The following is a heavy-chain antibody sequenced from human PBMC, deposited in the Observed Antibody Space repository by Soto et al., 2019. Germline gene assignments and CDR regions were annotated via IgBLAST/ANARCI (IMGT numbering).Heavy chain of an antibody. CDR3: ARAFSYYYDSSGYPFDY. CDR2: IIPIFGTA. J-gene: IGHJ4*02. CDR1: GGTFSSYA. D-gene: IGHD3-22*01. Sequence: ASVKVSCKASGGTFSSYAISWVRQAPGQGLEWMGGIIPIFGTANCAQKFQGRVTITADKSTSTAYMELSSLRSEDTAVYYCARAFSYYYDSSGYPFDYWGQGTLVTVSS. V-gene: IGHV1-69*06.